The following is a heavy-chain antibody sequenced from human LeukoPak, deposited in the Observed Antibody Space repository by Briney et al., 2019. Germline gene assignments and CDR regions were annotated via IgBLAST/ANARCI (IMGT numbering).Heavy chain of an antibody. V-gene: IGHV4-39*07. CDR3: ARGGHSGFDY. J-gene: IGHJ4*02. D-gene: IGHD5-12*01. CDR2: IHFSGST. Sequence: PSETLSLTCTVSGGSISSNYFWGWIRQPPGEGLEWIASIHFSGSTYYNPSIKSRVTISVDTSKNQFSLKLSSVTAADTAVYYCARGGHSGFDYWGQGTLVTVSS. CDR1: GGSISSNYF.